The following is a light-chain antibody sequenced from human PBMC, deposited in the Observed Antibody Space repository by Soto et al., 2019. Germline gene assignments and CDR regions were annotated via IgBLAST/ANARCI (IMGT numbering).Light chain of an antibody. V-gene: IGLV1-44*01. CDR1: SSNIGGNT. J-gene: IGLJ2*01. Sequence: QSVLTQPPSASGTPGQSVTISCSGSSSNIGGNTVNWYQQIPGTAPKLLIYSNNQRPSGVPDRFSGSKSGTSASLAISGLQSEDEADYYCAAWDDSLNGPVFGGGTKLTVL. CDR3: AAWDDSLNGPV. CDR2: SNN.